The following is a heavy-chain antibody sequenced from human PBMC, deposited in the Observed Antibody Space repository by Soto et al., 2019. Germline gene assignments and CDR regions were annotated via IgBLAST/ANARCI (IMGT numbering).Heavy chain of an antibody. CDR3: ARATAITIFGVPHGWVDP. D-gene: IGHD3-3*01. CDR1: VGSFSGYY. CDR2: INHSGST. J-gene: IGHJ5*02. Sequence: SETMSLTCSVYVGSFSGYYWSWIRQPPGKGLEWIGEINHSGSTNYNPSLKSRVTISVDTSKNQFSLKLSSVTAADTAVYYCARATAITIFGVPHGWVDPWCQGNLGTVS. V-gene: IGHV4-34*01.